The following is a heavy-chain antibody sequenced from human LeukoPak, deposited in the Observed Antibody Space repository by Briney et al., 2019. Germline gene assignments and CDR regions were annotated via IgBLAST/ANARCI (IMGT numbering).Heavy chain of an antibody. Sequence: HPGGSLRLSCAASGFTFSDYALTWVRQAPGQGLDWVAVIWYDGTNKYYADSVKGRFTISRDNPKNTLYLQMNSLRAEDTAVYFCAKRGVVIRVILVGFHKEAYYFDSWGQGALVTVSS. J-gene: IGHJ4*02. V-gene: IGHV3-33*06. CDR2: IWYDGTNK. CDR1: GFTFSDYA. D-gene: IGHD3-22*01. CDR3: AKRGVVIRVILVGFHKEAYYFDS.